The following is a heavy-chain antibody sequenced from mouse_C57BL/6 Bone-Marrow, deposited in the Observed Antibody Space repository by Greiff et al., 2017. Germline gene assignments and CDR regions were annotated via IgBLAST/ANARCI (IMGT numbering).Heavy chain of an antibody. CDR3: ARYLGDY. J-gene: IGHJ2*01. CDR2: ISSGSSTI. CDR1: GFTFSDYG. V-gene: IGHV5-17*01. D-gene: IGHD3-3*01. Sequence: EVKLMESGGGLVKPGGSLKLSCAASGFTFSDYGMHWVRQAPEKGLEWVAYISSGSSTIYYADTVKGRFTISRYNAKNTLFLRMTSLRSEGTAMYYCARYLGDYWGQGTTLTVSS.